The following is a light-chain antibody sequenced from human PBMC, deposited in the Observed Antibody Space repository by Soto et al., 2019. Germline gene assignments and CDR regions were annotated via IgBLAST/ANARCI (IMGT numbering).Light chain of an antibody. CDR1: SSDVGGYNY. CDR2: EVS. Sequence: QSALTQPPSASGSPGQSVTISCTGTSSDVGGYNYDSWYQQHPGKAPKLMIYEVSKRPSGVPDRFSGSKSGNTASLTVSGLQAEDEADYYCSSYAGSNIYVFGTGTKLTVL. CDR3: SSYAGSNIYV. J-gene: IGLJ1*01. V-gene: IGLV2-8*01.